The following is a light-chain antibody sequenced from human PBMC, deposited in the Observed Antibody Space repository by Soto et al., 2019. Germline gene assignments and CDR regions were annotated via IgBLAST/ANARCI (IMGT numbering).Light chain of an antibody. J-gene: IGLJ3*02. CDR2: NDD. CDR3: STWYASRNGWV. CDR1: ISNIGQDN. V-gene: IGLV1-44*01. Sequence: QPVLTQPPSVSGTPGLWVNISCSGAISNIGQDNVNWYQQLKGTTPPLLMINDDNRPPAVVARFSGARTGTSASPAISGRQPDDEAVYFCSTWYASRNGWVFGGGTQLTVL.